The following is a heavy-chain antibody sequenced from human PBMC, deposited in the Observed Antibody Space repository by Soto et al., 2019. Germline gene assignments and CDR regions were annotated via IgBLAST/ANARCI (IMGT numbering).Heavy chain of an antibody. CDR2: MNPNSGNT. D-gene: IGHD3-10*01. CDR3: ARGSGYGSSGSYQN. J-gene: IGHJ4*02. Sequence: QVQLVQSGAEVKKPGASVKVSCKASGYTFTGHDINWVRQATGKGLEWMGWMNPNSGNTGYAQKFQGRVTMTRDTSISTAYMEVSSLRSEDTAVYYCARGSGYGSSGSYQNWGQGTLVTISS. CDR1: GYTFTGHD. V-gene: IGHV1-8*01.